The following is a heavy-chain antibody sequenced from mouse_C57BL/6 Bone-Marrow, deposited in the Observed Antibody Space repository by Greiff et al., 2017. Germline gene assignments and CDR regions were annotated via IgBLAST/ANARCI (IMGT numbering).Heavy chain of an antibody. D-gene: IGHD2-4*01. CDR3: ARTLQLRSMDY. V-gene: IGHV1-82*01. J-gene: IGHJ4*01. CDR2: IYPGDGDT. CDR1: GYAFSSSW. Sequence: VKLMESGPELVKPGASVKISCKASGYAFSSSWMNWVKQRPGKGLEWIGRIYPGDGDTNYNGKFKGKATLTADKSSSTAYMQLSSLTSEDSAVYFCARTLQLRSMDYWGQGTSVTVSS.